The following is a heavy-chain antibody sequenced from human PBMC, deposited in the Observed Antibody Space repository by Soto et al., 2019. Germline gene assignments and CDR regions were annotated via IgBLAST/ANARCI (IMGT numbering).Heavy chain of an antibody. CDR1: GGSISSSSYY. D-gene: IGHD4-17*01. V-gene: IGHV4-39*01. CDR2: IYYSGST. CDR3: ARYGDYAGGAFDI. Sequence: QLQLQESGPGLVKPSETLSLTCTVSGGSISSSSYYWGWIRQPPGKGLEWIGSIYYSGSTYYNPSLKSRVTISVDTSKNQFSLKLSSVTAADTAVYYCARYGDYAGGAFDIWGQGTMVTVSS. J-gene: IGHJ3*02.